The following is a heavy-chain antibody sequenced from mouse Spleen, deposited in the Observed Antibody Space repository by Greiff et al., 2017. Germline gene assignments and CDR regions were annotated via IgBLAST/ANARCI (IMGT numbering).Heavy chain of an antibody. CDR3: ARFGYYGSRRDYAMDY. D-gene: IGHD1-1*01. Sequence: QVQLQQPGAELVRPGSSVKLSCKASGYTFTSYWMHWVKQRPIQGLEWIGNIDPSDSETHYNQKFKDKATLTVDKSSSTAYMQLSSLTSEDSAVYYCARFGYYGSRRDYAMDYWGQGTSVTVSS. CDR2: IDPSDSET. V-gene: IGHV1-52*01. J-gene: IGHJ4*01. CDR1: GYTFTSYW.